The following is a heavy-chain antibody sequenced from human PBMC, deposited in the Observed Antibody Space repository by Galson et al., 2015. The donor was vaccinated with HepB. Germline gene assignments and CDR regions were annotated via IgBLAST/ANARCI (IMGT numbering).Heavy chain of an antibody. D-gene: IGHD3-22*01. V-gene: IGHV4-34*01. CDR1: GGSFTTYY. CDR2: INHSGTT. CDR3: ATTDFYESSGYYF. Sequence: SETLSLTCGVYGGSFTTYYWTWIRQPPGKGLEWMGEINHSGTTYYNPSLKSRVTISLDTSKNQFSLKLNSVTAADTAVYYCATTDFYESSGYYFWGQGTLVTVSS. J-gene: IGHJ4*02.